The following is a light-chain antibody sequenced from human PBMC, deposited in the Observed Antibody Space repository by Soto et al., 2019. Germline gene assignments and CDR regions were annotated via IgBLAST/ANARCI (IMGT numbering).Light chain of an antibody. V-gene: IGKV3-15*01. CDR2: GSS. CDR1: QSVSSN. Sequence: EIVMTQSPATLSVSPGERATLSCRASQSVSSNLACYQQKPGQSPRLLIYGSSTRATGIPARFSGSGSGTELTITISSLKSEDFAVYYCKRHNNWTXKYTFGQGPKV. CDR3: KRHNNWTXKYT. J-gene: IGKJ2*01.